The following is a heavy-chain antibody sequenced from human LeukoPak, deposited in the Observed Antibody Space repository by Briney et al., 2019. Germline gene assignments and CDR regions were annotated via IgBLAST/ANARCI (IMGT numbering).Heavy chain of an antibody. CDR3: ARDGYQQWLAFRGNWFDP. J-gene: IGHJ5*02. V-gene: IGHV4-4*07. D-gene: IGHD6-19*01. Sequence: SETLSLTCTVSGGSISSYYWSWIRQPAGKGLEWIGRIYTSGSTNYNPSLKSRVTMSVDTSKNQFSLKLSSVTAADTAVYYCARDGYQQWLAFRGNWFDPWGQGTLVTVSS. CDR1: GGSISSYY. CDR2: IYTSGST.